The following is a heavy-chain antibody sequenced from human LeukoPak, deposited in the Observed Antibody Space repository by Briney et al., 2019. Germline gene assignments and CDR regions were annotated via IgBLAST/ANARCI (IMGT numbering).Heavy chain of an antibody. J-gene: IGHJ4*02. CDR1: VGSFSGYN. CDR2: INHSGST. D-gene: IGHD3-22*01. V-gene: IGHV4-34*01. CDR3: ARDLYYYDSSGYNDY. Sequence: SESLSLNCAVYVGSFSGYNWKWIRQPLWKGLEWIAEINHSGSTNYNPSLKSRVTITVDTSKNQFSLKLSSVTAADTAVYYCARDLYYYDSSGYNDYWGQGTLVTVSS.